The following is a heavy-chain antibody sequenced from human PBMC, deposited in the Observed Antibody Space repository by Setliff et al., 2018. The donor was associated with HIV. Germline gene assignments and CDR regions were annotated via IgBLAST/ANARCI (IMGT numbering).Heavy chain of an antibody. D-gene: IGHD5-12*01. V-gene: IGHV3-33*03. CDR1: GFTFSSYG. CDR3: HSGYDTEEQSYFDY. J-gene: IGHJ4*02. CDR2: IWYDGSNK. Sequence: SLRLSCAASGFTFSSYGMHWVRQAPGKGLEWVAVIWYDGSNKYYADSVKDRFTISRDNAKNTLYLQMNSLRAEDTGVYYCHSGYDTEEQSYFDYWGQGALVTVSS.